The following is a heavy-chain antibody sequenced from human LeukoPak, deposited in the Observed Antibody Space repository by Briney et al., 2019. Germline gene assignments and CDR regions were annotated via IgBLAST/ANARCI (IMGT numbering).Heavy chain of an antibody. V-gene: IGHV3-48*03. CDR2: TSSSGSTI. CDR1: GFTFSSYE. D-gene: IGHD3-16*01. J-gene: IGHJ4*02. Sequence: GGSLRLSCAASGFTFSSYEMNWVRQAPGKGLEWVSYTSSSGSTIYYADSVKGRFTISRDNAKNSLYLQMNSLRAEDTAVYYCARGYAMITFGGVLWGQGTLVAVSS. CDR3: ARGYAMITFGGVL.